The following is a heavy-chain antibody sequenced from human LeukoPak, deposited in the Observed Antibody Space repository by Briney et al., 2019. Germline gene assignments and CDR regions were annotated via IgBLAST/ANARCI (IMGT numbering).Heavy chain of an antibody. D-gene: IGHD5-18*01. CDR1: GFTFDDYA. Sequence: QPGGSLRLSCAASGFTFDDYAMHWVRQAPGKGLEWVSGISWNSGSIGYADSVKGRFTISRDNAKNSLYLQMNSLRAEDMALYYCAKEAGHVDTAMVRDPPAKPFDYWGQGTLVTVSS. J-gene: IGHJ4*02. CDR2: ISWNSGSI. V-gene: IGHV3-9*03. CDR3: AKEAGHVDTAMVRDPPAKPFDY.